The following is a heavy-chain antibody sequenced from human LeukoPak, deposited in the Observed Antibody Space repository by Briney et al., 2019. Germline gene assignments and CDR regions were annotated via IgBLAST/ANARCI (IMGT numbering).Heavy chain of an antibody. D-gene: IGHD1-26*01. Sequence: ETLSLTCTVSSGSISGYYWTLIRQPPGTGLEWIGNIFYSGNTNYNPSLKSRVTISLDTSKKQFSLKLTSVTAADTAVYYCARQSYGAAYYFFGYWGQGTLVAVSS. V-gene: IGHV4-59*08. CDR2: IFYSGNT. J-gene: IGHJ4*02. CDR3: ARQSYGAAYYFFGY. CDR1: SGSISGYY.